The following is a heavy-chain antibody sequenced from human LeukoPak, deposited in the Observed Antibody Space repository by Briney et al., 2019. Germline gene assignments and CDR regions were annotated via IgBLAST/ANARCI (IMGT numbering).Heavy chain of an antibody. Sequence: PSQTLSLTCTVSGGSISSGDYYWSWIRQPPGKGLEWIGYIYYSGSTYYNPSLKSRVTISVDTSKNQFSLKLSSVTAADTAVYYCARGGFGIGVVVADNWFDPWGQGTLVNGSS. J-gene: IGHJ5*02. D-gene: IGHD2-15*01. CDR2: IYYSGST. CDR1: GGSISSGDYY. V-gene: IGHV4-30-4*01. CDR3: ARGGFGIGVVVADNWFDP.